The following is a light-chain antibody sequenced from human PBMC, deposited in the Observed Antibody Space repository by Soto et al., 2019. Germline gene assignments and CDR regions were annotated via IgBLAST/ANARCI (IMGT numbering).Light chain of an antibody. V-gene: IGLV2-23*01. CDR1: SSDVGSHNL. Sequence: QSALTQPASVSGSPGQSITISCTGTSSDVGSHNLVSWYQQHPGKAPKLMIYEGSKRPSGVSDRFSGCKSGNTASLTISGLQAEDEADYYCCSYAGSSASHVVFGGGTKLTVL. CDR3: CSYAGSSASHVV. J-gene: IGLJ2*01. CDR2: EGS.